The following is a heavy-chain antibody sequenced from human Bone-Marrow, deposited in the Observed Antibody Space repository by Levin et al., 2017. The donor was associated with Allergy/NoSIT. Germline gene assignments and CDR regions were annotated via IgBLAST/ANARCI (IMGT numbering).Heavy chain of an antibody. V-gene: IGHV2-5*02. D-gene: IGHD3-10*01. Sequence: GKVLEWLALIYWDDDKRYIPSLKSRLNITKDTSKNQVVLTMTNMAPVDTGAYYCAHHKFWFGEFPFDFWGRGSLVTVSS. CDR2: IYWDDDK. CDR3: AHHKFWFGEFPFDF. J-gene: IGHJ4*02.